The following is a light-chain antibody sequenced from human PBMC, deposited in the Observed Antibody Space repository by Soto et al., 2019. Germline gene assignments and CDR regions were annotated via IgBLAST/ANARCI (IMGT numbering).Light chain of an antibody. Sequence: IHMTQSASTLPASVANSVTITSRAIQTIDSWLAWYQQRPGKPPNLLLYKASTLASGVPSRFSGSGSGTDFTLTISCLQSQDFATYYGQQYYSYPASTFGQGTKVDIK. CDR1: QTIDSW. CDR3: QQYYSYPAST. V-gene: IGKV1-5*03. CDR2: KAS. J-gene: IGKJ1*01.